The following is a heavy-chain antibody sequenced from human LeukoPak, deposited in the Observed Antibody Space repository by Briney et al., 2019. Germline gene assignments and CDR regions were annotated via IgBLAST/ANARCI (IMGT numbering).Heavy chain of an antibody. CDR2: INHSGST. D-gene: IGHD1-26*01. V-gene: IGHV4-34*01. CDR1: GGSFSGYY. Sequence: SETLSLTCAVYGGSFSGYYWSWICQPPGKGLEWIGEINHSGSTNYNPSLKSRVTISVDTSKNQFSLKLSSVTAADTAVYYCARNSGLRGRRYYFDYWGQGTLVTVSS. CDR3: ARNSGLRGRRYYFDY. J-gene: IGHJ4*02.